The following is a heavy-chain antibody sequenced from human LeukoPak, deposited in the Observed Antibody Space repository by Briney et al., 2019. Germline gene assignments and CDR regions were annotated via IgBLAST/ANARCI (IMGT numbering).Heavy chain of an antibody. V-gene: IGHV4-39*07. CDR1: GGSISSSSYY. CDR2: IYYSGST. J-gene: IGHJ5*02. Sequence: SETLSLTCTVSGGSISSSSYYWGWIRQPPGKWLEWIGSIYYSGSTYYNPSLKSRVTISVDTSKNQFSLKLSSVTAADTAVYYCARDSYSSSWYDWFDPWGQGTLVTVSS. CDR3: ARDSYSSSWYDWFDP. D-gene: IGHD6-13*01.